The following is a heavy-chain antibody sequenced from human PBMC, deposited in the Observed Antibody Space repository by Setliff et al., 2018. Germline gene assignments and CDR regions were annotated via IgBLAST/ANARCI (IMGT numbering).Heavy chain of an antibody. Sequence: SVKVSCRASGGTFRSYGISWARQAPGQGLEWMGGTIPSFGSTNYAQKFQDRVTIITDESTSTAYMELSSLRTEDTAVYYCAREGVDTRSSTDYRYYMDVWGKGTTVTVSS. J-gene: IGHJ6*03. CDR1: GGTFRSYG. CDR3: AREGVDTRSSTDYRYYMDV. V-gene: IGHV1-69*05. D-gene: IGHD5-18*01. CDR2: TIPSFGST.